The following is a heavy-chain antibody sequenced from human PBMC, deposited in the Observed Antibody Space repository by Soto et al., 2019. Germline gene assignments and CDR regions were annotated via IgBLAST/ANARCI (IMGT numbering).Heavy chain of an antibody. CDR3: ARDGPHAYGDYASLSYYGMDV. D-gene: IGHD4-17*01. CDR2: IYYSGST. CDR1: GGSISSGDYY. J-gene: IGHJ6*02. V-gene: IGHV4-30-4*01. Sequence: SETLSLTCTVSGGSISSGDYYWSWIRQPPGKGLEWIGYIYYSGSTYYNPSLKSRVTISVDTSKNTFSLKLSSVTAADTAVYYCARDGPHAYGDYASLSYYGMDVWGQGTTVTASS.